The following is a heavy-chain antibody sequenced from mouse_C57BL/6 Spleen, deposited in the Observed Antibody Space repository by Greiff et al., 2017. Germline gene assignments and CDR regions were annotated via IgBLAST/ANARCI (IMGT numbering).Heavy chain of an antibody. D-gene: IGHD1-1*01. CDR2: IDPSDSET. Sequence: QVQLQQPGAELVRPGSSVKLSCKASGYTFTSYWMHWVKQRPIQGLEWIGNIDPSDSETHYNQKFKDKATLTVDKSSSTAYMQLSSLTSEDSEVXYCARGNGSGYCDVWGTGTTVTVSS. CDR3: ARGNGSGYCDV. V-gene: IGHV1-52*01. J-gene: IGHJ1*03. CDR1: GYTFTSYW.